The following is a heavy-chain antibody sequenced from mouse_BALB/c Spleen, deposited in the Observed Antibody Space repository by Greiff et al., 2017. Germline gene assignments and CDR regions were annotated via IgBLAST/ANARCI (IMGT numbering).Heavy chain of an antibody. Sequence: EVHLQQSGAELVRPGALVKLSCKASGFNIKDYYMHWVKQRPEQGLEWIGWIDPENGNTIYDPKFQGKASITADTSSNTAYLQLSSLTSEDTAVYYCARSAMITTWFAYWGQGTLVTVSA. V-gene: IGHV14-1*02. CDR2: IDPENGNT. J-gene: IGHJ3*01. CDR1: GFNIKDYY. CDR3: ARSAMITTWFAY. D-gene: IGHD2-4*01.